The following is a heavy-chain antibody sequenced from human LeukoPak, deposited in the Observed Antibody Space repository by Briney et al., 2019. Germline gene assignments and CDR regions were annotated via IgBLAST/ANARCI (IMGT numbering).Heavy chain of an antibody. CDR2: INHSGST. CDR1: GGSFSGYY. V-gene: IGHV4-34*01. J-gene: IGHJ6*03. CDR3: ARGLPDSDLNCGGDCRYYIDV. D-gene: IGHD2-21*02. Sequence: SETLSLTCAVYGGSFSGYYWSWIRQPPGKGLEWIGEINHSGSTNYNPSLKSRVTISVDTSKNQFSLKLSSVTAADTAVYYCARGLPDSDLNCGGDCRYYIDVWGKGTTVTVSS.